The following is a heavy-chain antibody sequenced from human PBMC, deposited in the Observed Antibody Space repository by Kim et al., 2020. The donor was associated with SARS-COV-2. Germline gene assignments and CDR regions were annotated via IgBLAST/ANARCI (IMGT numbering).Heavy chain of an antibody. CDR1: GSSMTNHW. CDR3: AREGRSTSPGY. Sequence: SETLSLTCTVSGSSMTNHWWTWIRQPAGKGLEWIGYVSTSGSTNYNPSLRSRVTMSIDTSKNQFSLKLTSVSAADTAVYYCAREGRSTSPGYWGQGTLVTVSS. CDR2: VSTSGST. V-gene: IGHV4-4*07. J-gene: IGHJ4*02.